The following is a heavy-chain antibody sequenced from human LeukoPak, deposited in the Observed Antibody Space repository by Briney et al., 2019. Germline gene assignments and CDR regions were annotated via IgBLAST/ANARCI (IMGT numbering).Heavy chain of an antibody. D-gene: IGHD3-9*01. CDR2: ISSSSSYI. CDR1: GFTFSSYS. V-gene: IGHV3-21*01. Sequence: GGSLRLSCAASGFTFSSYSMNWVRQAPGKGLEWVSSISSSSSYIYYAGSVKGRFTISGDNAKNSLYLQMNSLRAEDTAVYYCARGLGYFDWLSVDYWGQGTLVTVSS. CDR3: ARGLGYFDWLSVDY. J-gene: IGHJ4*02.